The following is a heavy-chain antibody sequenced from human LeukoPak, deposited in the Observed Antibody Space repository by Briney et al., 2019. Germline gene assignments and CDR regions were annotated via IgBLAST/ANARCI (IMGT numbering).Heavy chain of an antibody. J-gene: IGHJ4*02. CDR2: IDCDDDK. CDR1: GLLLRTSGMG. Sequence: SGPAVVKPTQTLTQTCNLSGLLLRTSGMGVSWMRQPPGKALEWLARIDCDDDKFYSTSLKTRLTISKDTSKNQVVLTMTNVYPVETATYYCARVNSGTYLDYWGQGTLVTVSS. CDR3: ARVNSGTYLDY. D-gene: IGHD1-26*01. V-gene: IGHV2-70*04.